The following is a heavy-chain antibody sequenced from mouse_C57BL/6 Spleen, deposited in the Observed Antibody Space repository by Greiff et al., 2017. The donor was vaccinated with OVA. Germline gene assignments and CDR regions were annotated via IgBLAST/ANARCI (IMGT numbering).Heavy chain of an antibody. Sequence: DVQLVESGGGLVKPGASLKLSCAASGFTFSDYGMHWVRQAPEKGLEWVAYISRGSSPIYYADTVKGRFTISRDNANNTLFLQMTSLRSEDTAVEYCARVLLLYLYDFDYWGQGTTLTVDS. CDR1: GFTFSDYG. CDR3: ARVLLLYLYDFDY. D-gene: IGHD2-1*01. V-gene: IGHV5-17*01. J-gene: IGHJ2*01. CDR2: ISRGSSPI.